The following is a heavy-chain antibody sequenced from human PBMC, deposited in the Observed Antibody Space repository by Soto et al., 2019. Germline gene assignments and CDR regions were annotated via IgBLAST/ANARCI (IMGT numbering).Heavy chain of an antibody. CDR3: ARTTMITYDFDY. Sequence: QVQLQESGPGLVKPSQTLSLTCTVSGGSMTSGAYYWSWIRQQPGKGLEWIGYIHHSGRPYYNPSLKSRVTTTVDTSKNQFSLKLRSVTAADTAVYYCARTTMITYDFDYWGQGTLVTVSS. D-gene: IGHD3-22*01. J-gene: IGHJ4*02. CDR2: IHHSGRP. V-gene: IGHV4-31*03. CDR1: GGSMTSGAYY.